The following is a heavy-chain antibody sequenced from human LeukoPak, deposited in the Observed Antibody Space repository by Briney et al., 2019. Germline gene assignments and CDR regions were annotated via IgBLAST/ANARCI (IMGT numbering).Heavy chain of an antibody. D-gene: IGHD6-13*01. CDR1: GGSVSSGSYY. CDR3: ARDRPTPYSSSSTHWFDP. V-gene: IGHV4-61*01. CDR2: IYYSGST. J-gene: IGHJ5*02. Sequence: SETLSLTCTVSGGSVSSGSYYWSWIRQPPGKGLEWIGYIYYSGSTNYNPSLKSRVTISVDTSKNQFSLKLSSVTAADTAVYYCARDRPTPYSSSSTHWFDPWGQRTLVTVSS.